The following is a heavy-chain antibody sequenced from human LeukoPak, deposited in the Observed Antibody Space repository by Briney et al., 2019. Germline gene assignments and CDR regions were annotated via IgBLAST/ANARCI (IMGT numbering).Heavy chain of an antibody. J-gene: IGHJ4*02. CDR2: ISAYNGNT. V-gene: IGHV1-18*01. Sequence: ASVKVSCKASGYTFTSYGISWVRQAPGQGLEWMGWISAYNGNTNYAQKLQGRVTMTTDTSTSTAYMELRSLRSDDTAVYCCARASFPYSSSGDDYWGQGTLVTVSS. CDR3: ARASFPYSSSGDDY. CDR1: GYTFTSYG. D-gene: IGHD6-6*01.